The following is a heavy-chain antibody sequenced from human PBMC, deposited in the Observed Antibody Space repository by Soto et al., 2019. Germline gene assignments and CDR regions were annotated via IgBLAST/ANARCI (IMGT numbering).Heavy chain of an antibody. CDR2: ISYDGSNK. Sequence: GGSLRLSCAASEFTFSSYAMHWVRQAPGKGLEWVAVISYDGSNKYYTDTVKSRFTISRDNSKNTLYLQMTSLRAEDTAVYYCARDYKTIVVTNNWFDPWGQGTLVTVSS. D-gene: IGHD3-22*01. J-gene: IGHJ5*02. V-gene: IGHV3-30-3*01. CDR1: EFTFSSYA. CDR3: ARDYKTIVVTNNWFDP.